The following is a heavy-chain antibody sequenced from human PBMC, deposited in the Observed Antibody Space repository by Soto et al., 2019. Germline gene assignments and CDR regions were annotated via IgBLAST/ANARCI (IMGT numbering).Heavy chain of an antibody. J-gene: IGHJ4*02. CDR2: ISYDGRSK. Sequence: QVQLVESGGGVVQPGRSLRLSCAASGFTFSSYAMHWVRQAPGKGLEWVAFISYDGRSKFYADSVKGRFTISRDNSKKTLDLQMNSLSVEDTALYYCATERDSFDYWGQGTLVTVSS. CDR1: GFTFSSYA. V-gene: IGHV3-30*01. CDR3: ATERDSFDY.